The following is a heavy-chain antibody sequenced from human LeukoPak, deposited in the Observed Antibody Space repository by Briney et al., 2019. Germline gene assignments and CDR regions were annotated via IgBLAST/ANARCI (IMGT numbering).Heavy chain of an antibody. V-gene: IGHV3-7*01. CDR1: GFTFSSYW. J-gene: IGHJ3*02. Sequence: GRSLRLSCAAPGFTFSSYWMSWVRQAAGKGLEWVANTKQDGSEKYYVDSVKGRSTISRDNAKNSLYLQMNSLRAEDTAVYYCARQLRGGAFDIWGQGTMVTVSS. CDR2: TKQDGSEK. D-gene: IGHD3-10*01. CDR3: ARQLRGGAFDI.